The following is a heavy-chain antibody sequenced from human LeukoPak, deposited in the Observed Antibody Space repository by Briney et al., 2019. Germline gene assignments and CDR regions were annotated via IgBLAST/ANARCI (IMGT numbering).Heavy chain of an antibody. CDR3: ARAGIGYVDV. D-gene: IGHD1-26*01. V-gene: IGHV1-18*04. J-gene: IGHJ6*03. CDR1: GYTFTGYY. Sequence: ASVKVSCKASGYTFTGYYMHWVRQAPGQGLEWMGWISAYNGNTNYAQKLQGRVTMTTDTSTSTAYMELRSLRSDDTAVYYCARAGIGYVDVWGKGTTVTVSS. CDR2: ISAYNGNT.